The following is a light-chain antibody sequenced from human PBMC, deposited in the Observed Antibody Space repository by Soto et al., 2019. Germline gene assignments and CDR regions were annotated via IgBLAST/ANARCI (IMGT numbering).Light chain of an antibody. V-gene: IGKV1-39*01. CDR2: AAS. CDR1: QSIRNY. Sequence: DSQLTQFPSSLPASVGDRITITCRASQSIRNYLSWFQQKPGKAPKLLIYAASRLQSGVPLRFSGSGSGTDFSLTISDLQPDDFATYYCQQSYDTPPWTFGQGTRVEVK. J-gene: IGKJ1*01. CDR3: QQSYDTPPWT.